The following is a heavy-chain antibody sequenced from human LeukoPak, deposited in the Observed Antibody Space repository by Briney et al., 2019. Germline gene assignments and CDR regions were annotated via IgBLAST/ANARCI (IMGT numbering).Heavy chain of an antibody. CDR2: ISSSSSYI. Sequence: GGSLRLSCAASGFTFSSYSMNWVRQTPGKGLEWVSSISSSSSYIYYADSVKGRFTISRDNAKNSLYLQMNSLRAEDTAVYYCARDLYGDYGNNWFDPWGQGTLVTVSS. D-gene: IGHD4-17*01. V-gene: IGHV3-21*01. J-gene: IGHJ5*02. CDR3: ARDLYGDYGNNWFDP. CDR1: GFTFSSYS.